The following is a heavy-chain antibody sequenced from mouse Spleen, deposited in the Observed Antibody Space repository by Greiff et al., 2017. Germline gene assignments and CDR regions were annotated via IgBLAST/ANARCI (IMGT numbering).Heavy chain of an antibody. V-gene: IGHV1-82*01. CDR1: GYAFSSSW. D-gene: IGHD3-2*01. J-gene: IGHJ3*01. CDR2: IYPGDGDT. CDR3: AREDSSGYEAY. Sequence: VQLQQSGPELVKPGASVKISCKASGYAFSSSWMNWVKQRPGKGLEWIGRIYPGDGDTNYNGKFKGKATLTADKSSSTAYMQLSSLTSEDSAVYFCAREDSSGYEAYWGQGTLVTVSA.